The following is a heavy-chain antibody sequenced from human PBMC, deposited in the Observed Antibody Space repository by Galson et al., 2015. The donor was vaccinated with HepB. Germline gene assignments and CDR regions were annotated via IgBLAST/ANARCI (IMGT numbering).Heavy chain of an antibody. CDR3: HYYDSSGYYGDWYFDL. CDR2: IKQDGSEK. J-gene: IGHJ2*01. Sequence: SLRLSCAVSGFTFSSYWMSWVRQAPGKGLEWVANIKQDGSEKYYVDSVKGRFTISRDNAKNSLYLQMNSLRAEDTAVYYCHYYDSSGYYGDWYFDLWGRGTLVTVSS. D-gene: IGHD3-22*01. CDR1: GFTFSSYW. V-gene: IGHV3-7*01.